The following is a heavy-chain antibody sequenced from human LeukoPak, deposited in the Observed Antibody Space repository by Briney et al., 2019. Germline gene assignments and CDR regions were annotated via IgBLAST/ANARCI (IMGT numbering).Heavy chain of an antibody. Sequence: GGSLRLSCAASGFTFSRHWMHWVRQAPGKGLVWISRINSDASDTNYADFVKGRFTISRDNAKNTVYLQINSLRAEDTAVYYCARDFDWGFDYWGQGTLVTVSS. CDR2: INSDASDT. V-gene: IGHV3-74*01. D-gene: IGHD3-9*01. CDR1: GFTFSRHW. J-gene: IGHJ4*02. CDR3: ARDFDWGFDY.